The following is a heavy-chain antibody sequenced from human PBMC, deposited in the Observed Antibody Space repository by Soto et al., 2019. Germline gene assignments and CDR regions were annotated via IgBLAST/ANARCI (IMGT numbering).Heavy chain of an antibody. CDR3: AKSRDYASGAFDI. CDR2: VSWNSGSI. J-gene: IGHJ3*02. CDR1: GFTFDDYA. Sequence: EVQLVEAGGGLVQPGRSLRLSCAASGFTFDDYAMHWVRQAPGKGLEWVSGVSWNSGSIGYADSVKGRFTISRDNAKNYLYLQMNSPSAGATALYYWAKSRDYASGAFDIWGQGTMVTVSS. V-gene: IGHV3-9*01. D-gene: IGHD4-17*01.